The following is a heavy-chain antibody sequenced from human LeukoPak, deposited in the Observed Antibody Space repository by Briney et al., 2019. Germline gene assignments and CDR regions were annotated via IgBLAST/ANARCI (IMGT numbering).Heavy chain of an antibody. J-gene: IGHJ4*02. D-gene: IGHD3-22*01. CDR2: IHPGDSDT. V-gene: IGHV5-51*01. CDR1: GYSFTSYW. CDR3: ARGDYYDSSGYYLPFDY. Sequence: ESLKISCKGSGYSFTSYWIGWVRQMPGKGLEWMGIIHPGDSDTRYSPSFQGQVTISADKSISTAYLQWSSLKASDTAMYYCARGDYYDSSGYYLPFDYWGQGTLVIVSS.